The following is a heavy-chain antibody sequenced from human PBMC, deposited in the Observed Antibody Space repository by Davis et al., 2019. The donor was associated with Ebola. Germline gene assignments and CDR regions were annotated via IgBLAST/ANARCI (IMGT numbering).Heavy chain of an antibody. CDR2: IWYDGSNK. CDR1: GFTFSSYG. CDR3: ASNYVYYYGMDV. Sequence: PGGSLRLSCAASGFTFSSYGMHWVRQAPGKGLEWVAVIWYDGSNKYYADSVKGRFTISRDNSKNTLYLQMNSLRAEDTAVYYCASNYVYYYGMDVWGQGTTVTVSS. D-gene: IGHD3-16*01. J-gene: IGHJ6*02. V-gene: IGHV3-33*01.